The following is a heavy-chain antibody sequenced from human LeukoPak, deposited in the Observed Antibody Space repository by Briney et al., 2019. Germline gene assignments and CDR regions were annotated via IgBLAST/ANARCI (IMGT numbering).Heavy chain of an antibody. CDR3: AKGRILEWLFFDY. CDR2: ISGSGGST. V-gene: IGHV3-23*01. Sequence: QAGGSLRLSCAASGFTFSSYAMSWVRQAPGKGLEWVSAISGSGGSTYYADSVKGRFTISRDNSKNTLYLQMNSLRAEDTAVYYCAKGRILEWLFFDYWGQGTLITVSS. CDR1: GFTFSSYA. D-gene: IGHD3-3*01. J-gene: IGHJ4*02.